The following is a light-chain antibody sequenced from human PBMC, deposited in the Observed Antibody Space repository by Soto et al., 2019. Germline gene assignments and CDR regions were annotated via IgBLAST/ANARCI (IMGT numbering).Light chain of an antibody. CDR2: AAS. V-gene: IGKV1-8*01. CDR1: QGISTY. CDR3: QKYNSAPWT. J-gene: IGKJ1*01. Sequence: AIRRTQSPSSLSASTVDRVTITCRASQGISTYLVWYKQKPGKAPELLIYAASTLQSGVPSRFSGSGSGTDSTLTISSLQPEDVATYYCQKYNSAPWTFGQGTKVDIK.